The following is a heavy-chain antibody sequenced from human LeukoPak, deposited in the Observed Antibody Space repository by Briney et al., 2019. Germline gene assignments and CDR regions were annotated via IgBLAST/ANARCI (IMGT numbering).Heavy chain of an antibody. D-gene: IGHD6-19*01. CDR1: GFTFSSYA. V-gene: IGHV3-64*01. Sequence: GGSLRLSCAASGFTFSSYAMPWVRQAPGKGLEYVSAISSNGGSTYYANSVKGRFTISRDNSKNTLYLQMGSLRAEDMAVYYCARPAGGWYYFDYWGQGTLVTISS. CDR3: ARPAGGWYYFDY. J-gene: IGHJ4*02. CDR2: ISSNGGST.